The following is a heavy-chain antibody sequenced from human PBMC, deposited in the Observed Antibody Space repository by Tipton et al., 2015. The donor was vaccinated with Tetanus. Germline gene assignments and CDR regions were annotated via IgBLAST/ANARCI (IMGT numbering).Heavy chain of an antibody. J-gene: IGHJ4*02. CDR2: IYTSGST. V-gene: IGHV4-4*07. Sequence: TLSLTCTVSGGSISTYYWSWIRQPAGKGLEWIGRIYTSGSTNYNPSLKRRVTMSVDTSKNQFSLKMSSMTAADTAVYYCARVPLSLYYGLDYWGQGTRVTVSS. CDR1: GGSISTYY. D-gene: IGHD3-16*02. CDR3: ARVPLSLYYGLDY.